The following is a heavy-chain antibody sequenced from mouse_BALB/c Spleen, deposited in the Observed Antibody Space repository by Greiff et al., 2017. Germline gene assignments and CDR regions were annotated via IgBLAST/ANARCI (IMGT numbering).Heavy chain of an antibody. CDR3: ARDGITTVVAPYAMDY. J-gene: IGHJ4*01. D-gene: IGHD1-1*01. CDR1: GFSLTSYG. CDR2: IWAGGST. V-gene: IGHV2-9*02. Sequence: VQLQESGPGLVAPSQSLSITCTVSGFSLTSYGVHWVRQPPGKGLEWLGVIWAGGSTNYNSALMSRLSISKDNSKSQVFLKMNSLQTDDTAMYYCARDGITTVVAPYAMDYWGQGTSVTVSS.